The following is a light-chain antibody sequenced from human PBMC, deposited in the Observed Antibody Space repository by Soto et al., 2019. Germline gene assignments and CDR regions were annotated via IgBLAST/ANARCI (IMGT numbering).Light chain of an antibody. CDR1: QSVSSNY. CDR3: QKYGNFWT. CDR2: AAS. V-gene: IGKV3-20*01. Sequence: EIALAQSPGTLSLSPGERATFSCRASQSVSSNYLAWYQQKPGQAPRLLISAASNRAAGVPDRFSGSGSGTDFSLTIRRLEPDDFAVYYCQKYGNFWTFGQGTKVDIK. J-gene: IGKJ1*01.